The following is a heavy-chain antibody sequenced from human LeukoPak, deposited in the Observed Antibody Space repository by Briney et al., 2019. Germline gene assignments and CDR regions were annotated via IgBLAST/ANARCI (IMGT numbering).Heavy chain of an antibody. V-gene: IGHV4-30-4*01. J-gene: IGHJ4*02. CDR2: IYYSGST. CDR1: GGSISSGDYY. CDR3: AREDGAAHATWDY. D-gene: IGHD4-17*01. Sequence: SETLSLTCTVSGGSISSGDYYWSWIRQPPGKGLEWIGYIYYSGSTYYNPSLKSRVTISVDTSKNQFSLKLSSVTAADTAVYYCAREDGAAHATWDYWGQGTLVTVSS.